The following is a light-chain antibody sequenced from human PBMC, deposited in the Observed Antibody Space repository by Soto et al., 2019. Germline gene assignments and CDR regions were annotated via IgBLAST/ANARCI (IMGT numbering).Light chain of an antibody. CDR2: GTY. V-gene: IGKV3-20*01. J-gene: IGKJ2*01. CDR3: QQYGTSPPVYT. Sequence: EIVLTQSPGTLSLSPGERATLSCRTSQSISSTYLAWYQQKPGQAPRLLIYGTYSRATGIPDRFIGSGSGRDFTLTISRLEPEDFAVYYCQQYGTSPPVYTFGQGTKLEIK. CDR1: QSISSTY.